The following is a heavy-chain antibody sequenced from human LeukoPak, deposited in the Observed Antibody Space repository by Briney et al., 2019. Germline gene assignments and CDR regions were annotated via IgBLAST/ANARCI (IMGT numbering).Heavy chain of an antibody. D-gene: IGHD2-21*02. CDR2: ISGSGGST. V-gene: IGHV3-23*01. CDR1: GFTFSSYA. CDR3: AKGDDYYYYGMDV. J-gene: IGHJ6*02. Sequence: GGSLRLSCAASGFTFSSYAMSWVRQAPGKGLEWVSAISGSGGSTYYADSVKGRFTISRDNSKNTLYLQMYSLRAEDTAVYYCAKGDDYYYYGMDVWGQGTTVTVSS.